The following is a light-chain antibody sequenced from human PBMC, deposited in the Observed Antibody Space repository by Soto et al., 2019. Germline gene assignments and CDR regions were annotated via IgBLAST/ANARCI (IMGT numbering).Light chain of an antibody. V-gene: IGKV2-28*01. J-gene: IGKJ3*01. Sequence: DIVMTQSPLSLPVTPGEPASISCRSSQSLLHSNGYHYLNWYLQKPGQSPQLLIYLGSIRASGVPDRFSGSGSGTDFTLTISSLQPEDFATYYCQQSYSTPLFTFGPGTKVDIK. CDR3: QQSYSTPLFT. CDR1: QSLLHSNGYHY. CDR2: LGS.